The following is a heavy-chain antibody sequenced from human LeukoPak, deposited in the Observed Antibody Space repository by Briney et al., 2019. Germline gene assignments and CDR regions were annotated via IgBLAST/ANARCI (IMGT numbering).Heavy chain of an antibody. D-gene: IGHD6-19*01. V-gene: IGHV4-39*07. CDR3: ARVRPGYSSGWYLGGWFDP. J-gene: IGHJ5*02. CDR2: IYYSGST. CDR1: GGSISSSSYY. Sequence: PSETLSLTCTVSGGSISSSSYYWGWIRQPPGKGLEWIGSIYYSGSTYYNPSLKSRVTISVDTSKNQFSLKLSSVTAADTAVYYCARVRPGYSSGWYLGGWFDPWGQGTLVTVSS.